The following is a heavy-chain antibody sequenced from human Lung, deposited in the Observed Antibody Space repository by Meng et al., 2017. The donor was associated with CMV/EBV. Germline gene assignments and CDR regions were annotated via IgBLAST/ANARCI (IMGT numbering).Heavy chain of an antibody. D-gene: IGHD3-10*01. CDR3: ARRRGGSGRDC. CDR1: GGSLGSIGYY. Sequence: LSAPLSPPCSVSGGSLGSIGYYWDGVRQPPGKGLELIGAIYHSRSTSYTPSLQSRVTMFVDTSKNQFSLMLTSVTATDTAVYYCARRRGGSGRDCWGQGTLVTVSS. V-gene: IGHV4-39*01. CDR2: IYHSRST. J-gene: IGHJ4*02.